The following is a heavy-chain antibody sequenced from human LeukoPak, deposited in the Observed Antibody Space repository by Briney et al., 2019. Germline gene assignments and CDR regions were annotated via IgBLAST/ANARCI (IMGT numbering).Heavy chain of an antibody. V-gene: IGHV3-23*01. CDR3: AKNYDFWSGIGSYFDY. D-gene: IGHD3-3*01. CDR1: GFTFSTYG. CDR2: ISPSGDIT. J-gene: IGHJ4*02. Sequence: GGSLRLSCAASGFTFSTYGMNWVRQAPGKGLEWVSGISPSGDITYYADSVMGRFTISRDNSKNTLFLQMNSLRAEDTAVYYCAKNYDFWSGIGSYFDYWGQGTLVTVSS.